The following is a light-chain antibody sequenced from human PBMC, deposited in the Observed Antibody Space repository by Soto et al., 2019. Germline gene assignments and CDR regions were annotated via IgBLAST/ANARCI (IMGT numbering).Light chain of an antibody. Sequence: AIKMTQSPSSLSASVGDRVSITCRASQGISNDLGWYQQKTGKAPKLMIYAASSLQSGVPSRFSGSGSGTDCTLTISDLQPEDVATYYCLQDYTYPRTLGQGTKVDI. J-gene: IGKJ1*01. V-gene: IGKV1-6*01. CDR1: QGISND. CDR2: AAS. CDR3: LQDYTYPRT.